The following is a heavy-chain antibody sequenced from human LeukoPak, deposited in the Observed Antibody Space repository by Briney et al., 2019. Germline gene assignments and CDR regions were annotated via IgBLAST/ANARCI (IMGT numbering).Heavy chain of an antibody. D-gene: IGHD3-22*01. CDR3: ARDTRSYDTSGYYYFDY. J-gene: IGHJ4*02. CDR2: IYSDGTT. Sequence: SETLSLTCSVSGASTTSYYWNWIRQAPGKGLEWIGYIYSDGTTSYSPSLRSRVTISIDTSRNQFSLKLSSVTAADAAVYYCARDTRSYDTSGYYYFDYWGQGALVTVSS. V-gene: IGHV4-59*01. CDR1: GASTTSYY.